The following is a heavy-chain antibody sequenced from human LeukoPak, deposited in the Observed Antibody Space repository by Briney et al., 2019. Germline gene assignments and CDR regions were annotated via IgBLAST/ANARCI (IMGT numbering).Heavy chain of an antibody. CDR1: GGSIRSGDYY. V-gene: IGHV4-61*02. J-gene: IGHJ6*03. D-gene: IGHD4-11*01. CDR2: IYTRGST. CDR3: ARDLPTSAHYYYMDV. Sequence: SETLSLTCSVSGGSIRSGDYYWSWIRQPAGKGLEWIGRIYTRGSTNYNPSLNSRVTISVDTSKNQFSLKLSSVTAADTAVYYCARDLPTSAHYYYMDVWGKGTTVTVSS.